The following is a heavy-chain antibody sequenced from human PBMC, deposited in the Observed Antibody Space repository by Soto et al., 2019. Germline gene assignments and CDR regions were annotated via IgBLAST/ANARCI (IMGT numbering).Heavy chain of an antibody. CDR2: ISYDGSNK. Sequence: QVQLVESGGGVVQSGTSLRLSCAASGFPFSSDGMHWVRQAPGKGLEWVAQISYDGSNKFYADSVKARFTISRDNSKNTLYLQMSSLRAEDTAVYYCAGGQYYFAYCGQGTVVSVSS. CDR1: GFPFSSDG. J-gene: IGHJ4*02. D-gene: IGHD2-15*01. V-gene: IGHV3-30*03. CDR3: AGGQYYFAY.